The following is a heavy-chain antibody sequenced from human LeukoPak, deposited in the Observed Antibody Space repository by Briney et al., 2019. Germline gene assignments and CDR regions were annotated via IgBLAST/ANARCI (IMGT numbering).Heavy chain of an antibody. CDR3: ARVREEYCSSTSCYTHYYYGMDV. CDR2: IYYSGST. V-gene: IGHV4-4*02. D-gene: IGHD2-2*02. J-gene: IGHJ6*02. Sequence: SETLSLTCAVSGGSISSSNWWSWVRQPPGKGLEWIGYIYYSGSTNYNPSLKSRVTISVDTSKNQFSLKLSSVTAADTAVYYCARVREEYCSSTSCYTHYYYGMDVWGQGTTVTVSS. CDR1: GGSISSSNW.